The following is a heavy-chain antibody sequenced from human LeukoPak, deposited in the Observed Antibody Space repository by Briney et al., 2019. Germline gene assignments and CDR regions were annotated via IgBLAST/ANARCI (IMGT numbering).Heavy chain of an antibody. CDR2: IYYSGST. J-gene: IGHJ4*02. Sequence: SQTLSLTCTVSGGSISSGGYYWSWIRQHPGKGLEWIGYIYYSGSTYYNPSLKSRVTISVDTSKNQFSLKLSSVTAADTAVYYCASVSLLTGLQYYFDYWGQGTLVTVSS. V-gene: IGHV4-31*03. CDR3: ASVSLLTGLQYYFDY. CDR1: GGSISSGGYY. D-gene: IGHD3-9*01.